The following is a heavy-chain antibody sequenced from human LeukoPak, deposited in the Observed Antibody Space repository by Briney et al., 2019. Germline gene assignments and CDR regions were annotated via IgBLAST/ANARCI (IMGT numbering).Heavy chain of an antibody. D-gene: IGHD6-13*01. Sequence: SETLSLTCTVSGGSISSSSYYWGWIRQPPGTGLEWIGSIYYSGSTYYNPSLKSRVTISVDTSKNQFSLKLSSVTAADTAVYYCAREFQESSWYPNYYYYYYMDVWGKGTTVTVSS. J-gene: IGHJ6*03. CDR3: AREFQESSWYPNYYYYYYMDV. V-gene: IGHV4-39*07. CDR2: IYYSGST. CDR1: GGSISSSSYY.